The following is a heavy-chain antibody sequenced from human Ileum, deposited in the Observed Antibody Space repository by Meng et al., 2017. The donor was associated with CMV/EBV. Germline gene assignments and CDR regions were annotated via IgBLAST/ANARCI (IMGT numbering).Heavy chain of an antibody. CDR1: GGSISSFY. D-gene: IGHD3-22*01. Sequence: SETLSLTCTVSGGSISSFYWGWIRQSPGKGLEWIGFIYYSGHTNYNPSLKSRVSISLDTPKNQFSLRLNSVNAADTAIYYCARGLNGGYDTSGYFFGFDYWGQGRLVTVSS. CDR2: IYYSGHT. CDR3: ARGLNGGYDTSGYFFGFDY. J-gene: IGHJ4*02. V-gene: IGHV4-59*01.